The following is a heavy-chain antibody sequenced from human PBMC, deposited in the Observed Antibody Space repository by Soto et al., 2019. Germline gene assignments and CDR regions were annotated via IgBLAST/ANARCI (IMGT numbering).Heavy chain of an antibody. CDR1: GGSVSSCSYY. CDR3: ARDPLDYYFDY. CDR2: VYYSGST. J-gene: IGHJ4*02. D-gene: IGHD3-16*02. Sequence: SETLSLTCTVSGGSVSSCSYYWSWIRQPPGKGLEWIWYVYYSGSTNYNPSLKSRVTISVDTSKNQFSLKLSSVTAADTAVYYCARDPLDYYFDYWGQGTLVTVSS. V-gene: IGHV4-61*01.